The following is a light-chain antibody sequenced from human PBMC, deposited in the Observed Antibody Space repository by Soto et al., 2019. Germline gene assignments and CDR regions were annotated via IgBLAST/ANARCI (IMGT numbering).Light chain of an antibody. CDR3: ASLDDRLSGLV. CDR2: RNN. V-gene: IGLV1-47*01. CDR1: SSNIGSNF. J-gene: IGLJ2*01. Sequence: QSVLTQPPSASGTPGQRVTISCSGSSSNIGSNFVFWYQHLPGTAPKLLLWRNNQRPSGVPDRFSGSMSGASASLAISGLRSEDEAHYYCASLDDRLSGLVFGGGTKVTVL.